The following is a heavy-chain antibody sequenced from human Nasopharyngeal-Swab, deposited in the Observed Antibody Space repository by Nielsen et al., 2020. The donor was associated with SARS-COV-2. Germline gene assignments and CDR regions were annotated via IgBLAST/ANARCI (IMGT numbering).Heavy chain of an antibody. Sequence: SLRLFCAASGFTFDDYAMHWVRQAPGKGLEWVSGISWNSGSIGYADSVKGRFTISRDNAKNSLYLQMNSLRAEDTALYYCAKDIRRVRWLQLFDYWGQGTLVTVSS. D-gene: IGHD5-24*01. V-gene: IGHV3-9*01. CDR1: GFTFDDYA. J-gene: IGHJ4*02. CDR3: AKDIRRVRWLQLFDY. CDR2: ISWNSGSI.